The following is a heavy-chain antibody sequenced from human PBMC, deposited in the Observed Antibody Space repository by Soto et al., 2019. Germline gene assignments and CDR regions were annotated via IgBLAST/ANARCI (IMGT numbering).Heavy chain of an antibody. CDR3: ARVHSSGHGVDY. CDR1: GGSISSGDYY. V-gene: IGHV4-30-4*02. J-gene: IGHJ4*02. Sequence: KTSETLSLTCTVSGGSISSGDYYWSWIRQPPGKGLEWIGYIYYSGSTYSNPSLKSRVTISVDTSKNQFSLKLSSVTAADTAVYYCARVHSSGHGVDYWGPGTPVTVSS. CDR2: IYYSGST. D-gene: IGHD6-19*01.